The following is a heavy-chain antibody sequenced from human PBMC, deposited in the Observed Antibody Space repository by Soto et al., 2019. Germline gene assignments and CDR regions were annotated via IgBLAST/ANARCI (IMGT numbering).Heavy chain of an antibody. V-gene: IGHV3-30-3*01. J-gene: IGHJ4*02. CDR1: GFTFNNYA. D-gene: IGHD6-19*01. CDR2: ISYDGSHK. Sequence: QVQLVESGGGVVQPGRSLRLSCAASGFTFNNYAMHWVRQAPGKGLEWVALISYDGSHKYYVDSVKGRFTISRDNSKNTLYLQMNSLRLEDTAVYYCARSHPQGWLVLSYWGQGTLVTVSS. CDR3: ARSHPQGWLVLSY.